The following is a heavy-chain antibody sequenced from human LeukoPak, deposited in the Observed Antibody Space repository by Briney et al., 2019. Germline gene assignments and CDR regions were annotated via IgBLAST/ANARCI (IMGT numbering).Heavy chain of an antibody. Sequence: SETLSLTCTVSGGSIGSSSYYWGWIRQPPGKGLEWIGSIYYTGTTYYNPSLKSRVTISVDTSKNQFSLKLSSVTAADTAVYYCTTGNYWGQGTLVTVSS. CDR2: IYYTGTT. CDR3: TTGNY. CDR1: GGSIGSSSYY. V-gene: IGHV4-39*01. D-gene: IGHD1-14*01. J-gene: IGHJ4*02.